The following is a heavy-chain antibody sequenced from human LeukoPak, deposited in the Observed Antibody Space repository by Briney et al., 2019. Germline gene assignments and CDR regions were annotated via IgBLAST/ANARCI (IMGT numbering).Heavy chain of an antibody. D-gene: IGHD3-22*01. J-gene: IGHJ6*02. V-gene: IGHV3-21*01. CDR1: GFTFSSYS. CDR3: ARDRSYYYDSSGYYYWYYYYGMDV. Sequence: GGSLRLSCAASGFTFSSYSMNWVRQAPGKGLEWVSSISSSSSYIYYSDSVKRLFTLSRDNPKNSLYLQMNSLRAEDTAVYYCARDRSYYYDSSGYYYWYYYYGMDVWGQGTPVTVSS. CDR2: ISSSSSYI.